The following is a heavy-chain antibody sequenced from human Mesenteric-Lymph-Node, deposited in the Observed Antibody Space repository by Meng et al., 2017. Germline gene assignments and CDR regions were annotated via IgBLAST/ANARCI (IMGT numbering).Heavy chain of an antibody. J-gene: IGHJ4*02. V-gene: IGHV4-34*01. CDR1: FWSCRGTS. CDR3: ANGRGYGDYGSLY. CDR2: ITHSGST. Sequence: PLAAGLLQPCAPVSLPSAFSFWSCRGTSWLCIRTPPRMGLACLGEITHSGSTNYNPSLKSRVTISVDTSQNQFSLKLGSVPAAATAVYYCANGRGYGDYGSLYWGQGTLVTVSS. D-gene: IGHD4-17*01.